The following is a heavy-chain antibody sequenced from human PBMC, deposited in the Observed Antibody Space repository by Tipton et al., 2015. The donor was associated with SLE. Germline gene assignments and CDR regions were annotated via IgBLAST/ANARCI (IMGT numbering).Heavy chain of an antibody. D-gene: IGHD6-19*01. J-gene: IGHJ2*01. V-gene: IGHV4-34*01. CDR1: GGSFSGYY. Sequence: TLSLTCAVYGGSFSGYYWSWIRQPPGKGLEWIGEINHSGSTNYNPSLKSRVTISVDTSKNQFSLKLNSVTAADTAVYHCAGWLQTYFDLWGRGTLVTVSS. CDR2: INHSGST. CDR3: AGWLQTYFDL.